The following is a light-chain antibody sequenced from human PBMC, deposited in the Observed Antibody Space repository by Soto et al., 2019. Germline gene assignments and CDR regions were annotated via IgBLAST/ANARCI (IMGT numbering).Light chain of an antibody. J-gene: IGKJ2*01. CDR3: QQYNNWPPYT. CDR2: DAA. CDR1: LSISNN. V-gene: IGKV3-15*01. Sequence: EIVMTQSPATLSVSPGERATLSCRASLSISNNLAWYQQKPGQAPRLLIYDAATRATGIPARISGSGSGTEFTLTISSLQSEDFAVYYCQQYNNWPPYTFGQGTKLEI.